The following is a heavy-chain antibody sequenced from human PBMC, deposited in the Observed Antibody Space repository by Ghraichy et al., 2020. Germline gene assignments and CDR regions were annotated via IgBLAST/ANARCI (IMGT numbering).Heavy chain of an antibody. D-gene: IGHD4-23*01. V-gene: IGHV3-48*02. CDR3: ARGSTVVRFYYYDGMDV. Sequence: GGSLRLSCVGSGFTFSSYSMNWVRQSPGKGLEWVSYITISSRTRFYADSVKGRFTISRDNAQNSLYLQMNSLTDEDTAVYYCARGSTVVRFYYYDGMDVWGQGTTVTLSS. J-gene: IGHJ6*02. CDR2: ITISSRTR. CDR1: GFTFSSYS.